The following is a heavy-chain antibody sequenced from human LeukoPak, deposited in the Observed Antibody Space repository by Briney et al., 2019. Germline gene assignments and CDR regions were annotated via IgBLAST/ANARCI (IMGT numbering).Heavy chain of an antibody. CDR3: ARADYEGPFDY. CDR2: INPSGGST. D-gene: IGHD3-22*01. V-gene: IGHV1-46*01. CDR1: GYTFTSYY. Sequence: ASVKVSCKASGYTFTSYYMHWVRQAPGQGLEWMGIINPSGGSTSYAQKFQGRVTMTRDTSTSTAYMELSSLRSEDTAVYYCARADYEGPFDYWGQGTLVTVSS. J-gene: IGHJ4*02.